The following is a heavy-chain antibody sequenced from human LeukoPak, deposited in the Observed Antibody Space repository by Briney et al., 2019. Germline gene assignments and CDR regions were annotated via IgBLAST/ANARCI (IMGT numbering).Heavy chain of an antibody. J-gene: IGHJ4*02. V-gene: IGHV3-23*01. CDR1: GFTFGNYA. Sequence: PGGSLRLSCAASGFTFGNYAMSWVRQAPGKGLEWVSVISSTGGSTYYADSVKGRFTISRDNSKNTLYLQVNSLRAEDTAVYYCAKFSTVSSGSYYDFDYWGQGTLVTVSS. CDR3: AKFSTVSSGSYYDFDY. CDR2: ISSTGGST. D-gene: IGHD1-26*01.